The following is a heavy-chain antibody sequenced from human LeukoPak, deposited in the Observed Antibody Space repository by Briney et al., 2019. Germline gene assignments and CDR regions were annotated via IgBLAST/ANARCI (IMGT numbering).Heavy chain of an antibody. CDR3: ARRVDIVATILFDY. Sequence: SETLSLTCTVSGGSISSSSYYWGWIRQPPGKGLEWIGSIYYSGSTYYNPSLKSRVTISVDTSKNQFSLKLSSVTAADTAVYYCARRVDIVATILFDYWGRGTLVTVSS. D-gene: IGHD5-12*01. J-gene: IGHJ4*02. CDR2: IYYSGST. CDR1: GGSISSSSYY. V-gene: IGHV4-39*01.